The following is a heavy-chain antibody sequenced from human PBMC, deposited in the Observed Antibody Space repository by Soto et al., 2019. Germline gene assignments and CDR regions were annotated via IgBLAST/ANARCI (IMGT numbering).Heavy chain of an antibody. Sequence: SETLSLTCTASGGSISPFYWSWVRQPPGKGLEWIGYLYYSGNTNYNPSLKSRVTISVDASKNQVSLRLTSVTAADTAVYYCARVGGVAARTFDYWGQGTVVTVSS. V-gene: IGHV4-59*01. D-gene: IGHD2-15*01. CDR3: ARVGGVAARTFDY. J-gene: IGHJ4*02. CDR1: GGSISPFY. CDR2: LYYSGNT.